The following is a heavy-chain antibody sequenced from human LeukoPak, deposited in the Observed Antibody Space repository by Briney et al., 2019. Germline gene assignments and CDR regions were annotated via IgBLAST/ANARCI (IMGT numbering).Heavy chain of an antibody. J-gene: IGHJ3*02. Sequence: GGALRLSCAAPGFTFSSYDMHSVRRATGKGVERVSGIGTAGDTYYPGSVQGRIIIFRENAKNSLYLQMNSLRAGDTAVYYCARSVAAAGHDAFDIWGQGTMVTVSS. V-gene: IGHV3-13*01. D-gene: IGHD6-13*01. CDR3: ARSVAAAGHDAFDI. CDR2: IGTAGDT. CDR1: GFTFSSYD.